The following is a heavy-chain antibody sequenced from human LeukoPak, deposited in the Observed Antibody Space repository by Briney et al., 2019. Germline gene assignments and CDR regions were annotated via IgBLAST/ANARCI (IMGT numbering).Heavy chain of an antibody. V-gene: IGHV4-59*01. CDR1: GGSISSYY. D-gene: IGHD2-15*01. Sequence: PSETLSLTCTVSGGSISSYYWSWIRQPPGKGLEWIGYIYYSGSTTYNPSLKSRVTISVNTSKNQFSLKLSSVTAADTAVYYCARCSVPNWFDPWGQGTLVTVSS. CDR3: ARCSVPNWFDP. J-gene: IGHJ5*02. CDR2: IYYSGST.